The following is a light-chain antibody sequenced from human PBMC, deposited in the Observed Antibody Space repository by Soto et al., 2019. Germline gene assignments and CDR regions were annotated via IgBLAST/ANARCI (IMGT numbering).Light chain of an antibody. CDR2: GAS. V-gene: IGKV3-20*01. J-gene: IGKJ2*01. CDR3: QQYGSSHGYT. CDR1: QSVSSSY. Sequence: EIVLTQSPGTLSLSPGERATLSCRASQSVSSSYLAWYQQKPGQAPRLLIYGASSRATGIPDRFSGGGSGTAFTLTISRLEPDDSAVYYCQQYGSSHGYTFGQGTKLEIK.